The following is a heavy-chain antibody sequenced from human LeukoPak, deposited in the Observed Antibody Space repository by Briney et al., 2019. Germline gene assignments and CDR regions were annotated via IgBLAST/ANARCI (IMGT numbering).Heavy chain of an antibody. CDR3: ARQEYCSGGSCYTWFDP. CDR1: EYTFTSHY. Sequence: GESLKISCKGSEYTFTSHYIGWVRQMPGKGLEWMGIIYPGDSDSDTRYSPSFQGQVTISADKSISTAYLQWSSLKASDTAMYYCARQEYCSGGSCYTWFDPWGQGTLVTVSS. J-gene: IGHJ5*02. D-gene: IGHD2-15*01. V-gene: IGHV5-51*01. CDR2: IYPGDSDSDT.